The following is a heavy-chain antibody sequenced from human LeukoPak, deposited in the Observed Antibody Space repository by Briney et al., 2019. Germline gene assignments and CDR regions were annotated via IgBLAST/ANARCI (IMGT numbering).Heavy chain of an antibody. Sequence: GGSLGLSCAASGFTFSSYTMNWVRQAPGKGLEWVSSISSSSGHKFYADSVKGRFTISRDNAKNSLYLQMNSLRAEDTAVYYCARDLSTLNFDYWGQGTLVTVSS. CDR2: ISSSSGHK. J-gene: IGHJ4*02. V-gene: IGHV3-21*01. CDR1: GFTFSSYT. CDR3: ARDLSTLNFDY.